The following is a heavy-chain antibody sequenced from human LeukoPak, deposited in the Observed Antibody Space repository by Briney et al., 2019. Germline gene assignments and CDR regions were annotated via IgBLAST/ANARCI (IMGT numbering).Heavy chain of an antibody. Sequence: PSETLSLTCTVSGGSISSSGYYWGWIRQPPGKGLEWIGSVDYTGITSHSPSLKSRVTISVDKSKNQFSLKLSSVTAADTAVYYCARGSVVAGSPYYYYYGMDVWGQGTTVTVSS. CDR3: ARGSVVAGSPYYYYYGMDV. V-gene: IGHV4-39*07. D-gene: IGHD6-19*01. J-gene: IGHJ6*02. CDR1: GGSISSSGYY. CDR2: VDYTGIT.